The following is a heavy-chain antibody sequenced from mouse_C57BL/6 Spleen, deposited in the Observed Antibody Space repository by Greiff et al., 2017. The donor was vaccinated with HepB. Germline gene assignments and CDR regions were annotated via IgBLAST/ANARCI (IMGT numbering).Heavy chain of an antibody. CDR1: GFTFSDYG. CDR2: ISSGSSTI. V-gene: IGHV5-17*01. J-gene: IGHJ4*01. Sequence: EVKLLESGGGLVKPGGSLQLSCAASGFTFSDYGMHWVRQAPEKGLEWVAYISSGSSTIYYADTVKGRFTISRDNAKNTLFLQMTSLRSEDTAMYYCARYDGPYAMDYWGQGTSVTVSS. CDR3: ARYDGPYAMDY. D-gene: IGHD2-3*01.